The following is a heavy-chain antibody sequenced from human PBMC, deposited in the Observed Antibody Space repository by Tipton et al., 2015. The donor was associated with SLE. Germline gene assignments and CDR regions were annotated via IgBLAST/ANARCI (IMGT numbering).Heavy chain of an antibody. J-gene: IGHJ2*01. D-gene: IGHD1-7*01. CDR1: GYTFTSYY. CDR3: ARGRITGSTPLGWYFDL. CDR2: INPSGGST. V-gene: IGHV1-46*01. Sequence: QSGPEVKKPGASVKVSCKASGYTFTSYYMHWVRQAPGQGLEWMGIINPSGGSTSYAQKFRGRVTMTRDTSTSTVYMELSSLRSEDTAVYYCARGRITGSTPLGWYFDLWGRGTLVTVSS.